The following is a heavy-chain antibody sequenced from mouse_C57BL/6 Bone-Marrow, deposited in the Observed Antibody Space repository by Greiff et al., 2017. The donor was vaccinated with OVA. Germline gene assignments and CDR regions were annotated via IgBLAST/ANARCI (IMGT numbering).Heavy chain of an antibody. CDR2: LDPETGGT. D-gene: IGHD1-1*01. CDR3: SYYYGSSYDY. V-gene: IGHV1-15*01. Sequence: QVQLQQSGAELVRPGASVTLSCKASGYTFTDYEMHWVKQTPVHGLEWIGALDPETGGTAYNQKFKGKAILTADKSSSTAYMELRSLTSEDSAVYYCSYYYGSSYDYWGQGTTLTVSS. J-gene: IGHJ2*01. CDR1: GYTFTDYE.